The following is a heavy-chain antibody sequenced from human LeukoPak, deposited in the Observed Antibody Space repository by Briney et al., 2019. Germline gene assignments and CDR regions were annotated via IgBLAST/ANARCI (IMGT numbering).Heavy chain of an antibody. V-gene: IGHV3-11*04. CDR1: GFTFSDYY. J-gene: IGHJ4*02. CDR3: ARGPRVGGYYDSSGYYLY. CDR2: ISSSGSTI. D-gene: IGHD3-22*01. Sequence: PGGSLRLSCAASGFTFSDYYMSWIRQAPGKGLEWVSYISSSGSTIYYADSVKGRFTISRDNAKNSLYLQMNSLRAEDTAVYYCARGPRVGGYYDSSGYYLYWGQGTLVTVSS.